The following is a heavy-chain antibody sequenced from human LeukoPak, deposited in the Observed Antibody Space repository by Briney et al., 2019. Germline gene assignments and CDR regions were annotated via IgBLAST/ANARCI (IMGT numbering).Heavy chain of an antibody. V-gene: IGHV3-15*01. CDR1: GFTFSNAW. J-gene: IGHJ4*02. CDR3: TALVVVTYFDY. CDR2: IKSKTDGGTT. Sequence: GGSLRLSCAASGFTFSNAWMSWVRQAPGKGLEWVGRIKSKTDGGTTDYAAPVKGRFTILRDDSKNTLYLQMNSLNTEDTAVYYCTALVVVTYFDYWGQGTLVTVSS. D-gene: IGHD3-22*01.